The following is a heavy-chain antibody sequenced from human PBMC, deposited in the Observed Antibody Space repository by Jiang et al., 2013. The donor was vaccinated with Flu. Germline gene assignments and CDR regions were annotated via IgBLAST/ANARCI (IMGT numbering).Heavy chain of an antibody. CDR1: GYSFVSHW. D-gene: IGHD2-8*02. CDR2: IDPTDSQT. Sequence: EVKKPGESLRISCQGSGYSFVSHWITWVRQMPGKGLQWMGRIDPTDSQTNYSPSFQGHVTISVDKSLNTAYLQWSSLKASDTAMYFCARQLGGVLIPSLDVFDVWGHGTMVTVSS. CDR3: ARQLGGVLIPSLDVFDV. V-gene: IGHV5-10-1*01. J-gene: IGHJ3*01.